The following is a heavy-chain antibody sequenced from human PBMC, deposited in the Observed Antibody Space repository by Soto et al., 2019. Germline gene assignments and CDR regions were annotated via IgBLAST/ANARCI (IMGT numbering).Heavy chain of an antibody. D-gene: IGHD2-2*01. CDR3: ARSLGYCSSDRCLVSYMDV. CDR1: GGTFSSYT. CDR2: IIPILGIA. Sequence: QVQLVQSGAEVKKPGSSVKVSCKASGGTFSSYTISWVRQAPGQGLEWMGRIIPILGIANYAQKFQGRVTIHADKSTSTDYMELSSMRSEDTAVYYCARSLGYCSSDRCLVSYMDVWGKGTTVTVSS. V-gene: IGHV1-69*02. J-gene: IGHJ6*03.